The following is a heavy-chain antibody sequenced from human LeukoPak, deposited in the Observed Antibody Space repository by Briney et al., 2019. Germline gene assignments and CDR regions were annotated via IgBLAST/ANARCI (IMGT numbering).Heavy chain of an antibody. D-gene: IGHD1-1*01. CDR1: GFTFSSYS. Sequence: GGSLRLSCAASGFTFSSYSMNWVRQAPGKGLEWVSYISSSSSTIYYADSVKGRFTISRDNAKNSLYLQMNSLRAEDTAVYYCARDRWNHREWFDPWGQEPWSPSPQ. J-gene: IGHJ5*02. V-gene: IGHV3-48*01. CDR2: ISSSSSTI. CDR3: ARDRWNHREWFDP.